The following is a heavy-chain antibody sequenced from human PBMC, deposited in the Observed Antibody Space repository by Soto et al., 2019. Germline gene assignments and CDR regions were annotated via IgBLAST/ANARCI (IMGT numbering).Heavy chain of an antibody. CDR1: GGSFSSYA. V-gene: IGHV1-69*01. CDR3: ATYYGASSAGFDP. Sequence: QVQLVQSGAEVKKPGSSVKVSCKASGGSFSSYAVTWVRQAPGQGLEWMGGIIPIYGTASYAQKFQGRVTITANESTNPAHMELSSLRSEDTAIYYCATYYGASSAGFDPWGQGTLVTVSS. J-gene: IGHJ5*02. D-gene: IGHD4-17*01. CDR2: IIPIYGTA.